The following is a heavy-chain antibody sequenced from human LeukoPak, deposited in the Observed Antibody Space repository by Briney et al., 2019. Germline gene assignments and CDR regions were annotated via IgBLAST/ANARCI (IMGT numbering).Heavy chain of an antibody. CDR2: IYYSGST. J-gene: IGHJ4*02. CDR3: ARSKGIAAADNFDY. V-gene: IGHV4-59*01. CDR1: GGSISSYY. D-gene: IGHD6-13*01. Sequence: PSETLSLTCTVSGGSISSYYWSWIRQPPGKGLEWIGYIYYSGSTNYNPSLKSRVTISVDTSKNQFSLKLSSVTAADTAVYYCARSKGIAAADNFDYWGQGTLVTVSS.